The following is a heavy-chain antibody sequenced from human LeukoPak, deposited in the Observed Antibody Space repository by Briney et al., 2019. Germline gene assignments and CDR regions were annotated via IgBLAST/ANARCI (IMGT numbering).Heavy chain of an antibody. D-gene: IGHD6-19*01. Sequence: GGSLRLSCTASGFAFSTYWMFWVRQAPGKGLVWVSQINPEGASTTYGDPAKGRFTASGDNAKNALHLQMNSLRVDDTAVYYCARGTAITAGIDFWGQGTLVTVSS. CDR1: GFAFSTYW. CDR3: ARGTAITAGIDF. V-gene: IGHV3-74*01. CDR2: INPEGAST. J-gene: IGHJ4*02.